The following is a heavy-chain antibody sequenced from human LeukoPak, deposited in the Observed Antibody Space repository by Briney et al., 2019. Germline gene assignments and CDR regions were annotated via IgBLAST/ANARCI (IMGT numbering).Heavy chain of an antibody. CDR2: VSYSGNT. D-gene: IGHD1-26*01. CDR3: ARDGRRSGSYPGNWFDP. V-gene: IGHV4-59*11. J-gene: IGHJ5*02. CDR1: GGSISGHY. Sequence: SETLSLTCTVSGGSISGHYWSWIRQPPGKGLEWIGFVSYSGNTNYNPSLNGRVTISLDTSKSQFSLSLNSVTAADTAVYYCARDGRRSGSYPGNWFDPWGQGTLVTVSS.